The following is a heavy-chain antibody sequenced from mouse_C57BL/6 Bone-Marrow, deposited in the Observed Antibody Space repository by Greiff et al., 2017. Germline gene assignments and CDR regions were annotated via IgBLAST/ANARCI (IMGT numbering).Heavy chain of an antibody. J-gene: IGHJ2*01. CDR1: GYTFPDYY. V-gene: IGHV1-26*01. Sequence: EVQLQQSGPELVKPGASVKISCKASGYTFPDYYMNWVKQSHGKSLEWIGDINPNNGGTSYNQTFKGKATLTVDKSSSTAYMELRSLTSEDSAVYCCARREGGDYFDYWGQGTTLTVSS. CDR2: INPNNGGT. CDR3: ARREGGDYFDY.